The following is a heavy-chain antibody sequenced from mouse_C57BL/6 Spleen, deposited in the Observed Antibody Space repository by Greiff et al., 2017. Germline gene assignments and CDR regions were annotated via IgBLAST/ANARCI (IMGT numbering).Heavy chain of an antibody. CDR3: ARERYGSSYDVDY. CDR1: GYTFTDYY. V-gene: IGHV1-26*01. CDR2: LNPNNGGT. J-gene: IGHJ2*01. D-gene: IGHD1-1*01. Sequence: EVQLQQSGPELVKPGASVKISCKASGYTFTDYYMNWVKQSHGKSLEWIGDLNPNNGGTSYNQKFKGKATLTVDKSSSTAYMELRSLTSEDSAVXYCARERYGSSYDVDYWGQGTTLTVSS.